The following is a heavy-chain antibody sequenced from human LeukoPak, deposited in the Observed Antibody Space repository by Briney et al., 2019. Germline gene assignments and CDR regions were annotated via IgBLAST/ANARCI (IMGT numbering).Heavy chain of an antibody. CDR3: ARDGRYYDNSGDEEIDY. CDR2: ISAYNGNT. Sequence: ASVKVSCKASGYTFTSYGISWVRQAPGQGLEWMGWISAYNGNTNYAQKLQGRVTMTTDTSTSTAYMELRSLRSDDTAVYYCARDGRYYDNSGDEEIDYWGQGTLVTVSS. J-gene: IGHJ4*02. V-gene: IGHV1-18*01. CDR1: GYTFTSYG. D-gene: IGHD3-22*01.